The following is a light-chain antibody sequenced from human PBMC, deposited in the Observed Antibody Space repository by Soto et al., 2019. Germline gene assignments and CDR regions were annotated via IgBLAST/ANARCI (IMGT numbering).Light chain of an antibody. V-gene: IGKV3-15*01. CDR3: QQYDYWPRT. CDR1: QSISSS. Sequence: EIVMTQSPATLSVSPGESATLSCRASQSISSSKLAWYQQNPGQAPRLLMYGASNRATGIPARFSGSGSGTEFTLTISSLQSEDFAVYYCQQYDYWPRTFGQETKVEIK. J-gene: IGKJ1*01. CDR2: GAS.